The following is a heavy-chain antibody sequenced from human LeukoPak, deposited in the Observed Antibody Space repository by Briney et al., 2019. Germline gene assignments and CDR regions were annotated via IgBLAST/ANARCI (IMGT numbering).Heavy chain of an antibody. CDR2: IKQDGSKK. D-gene: IGHD3-9*01. V-gene: IGHV3-7*03. Sequence: QPGGSLRLSCVASGFPFSSYWMTWVRQAPGKGLEWVANIKQDGSKKSYVDSVKGRFTISRDNAKNSLYLQMNSLRAEDTAVYYCARDYTGYFPWGQGTLVIVSS. J-gene: IGHJ5*02. CDR1: GFPFSSYW. CDR3: ARDYTGYFP.